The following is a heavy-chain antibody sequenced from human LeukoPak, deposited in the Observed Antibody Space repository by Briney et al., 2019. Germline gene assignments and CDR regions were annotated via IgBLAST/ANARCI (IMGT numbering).Heavy chain of an antibody. CDR1: GGTFSSYA. J-gene: IGHJ4*02. Sequence: GASVKVSCKASGGTFSSYAISWVRQAPGQGLERMGGIIPIFGTANYAQKFQGRVTITADESTSTAYMELSSLRSEDTAVYYCARVGSRTVTTSGFDYWGQGTLVTVSS. CDR2: IIPIFGTA. D-gene: IGHD4-17*01. CDR3: ARVGSRTVTTSGFDY. V-gene: IGHV1-69*13.